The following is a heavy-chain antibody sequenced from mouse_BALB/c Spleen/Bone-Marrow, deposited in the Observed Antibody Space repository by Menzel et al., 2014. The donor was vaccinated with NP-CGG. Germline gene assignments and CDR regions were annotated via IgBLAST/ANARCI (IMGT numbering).Heavy chain of an antibody. Sequence: DVQLVESGPDLVKPSQSLSLPCTVTGYSITSGYRWHWLRQFPGNKLEWMGYIHYSGSTNYNPSLKSRISITRDTSKNQFFLQLNSVTTEDTATYYCARGGEYGSSSFDYWGQGTTLTVAS. J-gene: IGHJ2*01. CDR3: ARGGEYGSSSFDY. D-gene: IGHD1-1*01. CDR1: GYSITSGYR. CDR2: IHYSGST. V-gene: IGHV3-1*02.